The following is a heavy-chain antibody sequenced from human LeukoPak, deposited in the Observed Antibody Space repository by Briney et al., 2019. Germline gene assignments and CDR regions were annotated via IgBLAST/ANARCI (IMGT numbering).Heavy chain of an antibody. CDR3: ARATGNSDHSPQEPIDLYFDL. D-gene: IGHD4-23*01. Sequence: SVKVSCKASGGTFSSYAISWVRQAPGQGLEWMGGIIPIFGAANYAQKFQGRVTITADESTSTAYMELRSLRSEDTAVYYCARATGNSDHSPQEPIDLYFDLWGRGALVTVSS. CDR1: GGTFSSYA. J-gene: IGHJ2*01. CDR2: IIPIFGAA. V-gene: IGHV1-69*01.